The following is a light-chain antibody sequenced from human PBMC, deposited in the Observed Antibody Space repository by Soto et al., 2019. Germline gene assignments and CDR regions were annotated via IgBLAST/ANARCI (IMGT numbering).Light chain of an antibody. CDR3: TSYTTTPTWV. V-gene: IGLV2-14*01. J-gene: IGLJ3*02. CDR2: EVS. Sequence: QSVLTQPASVSGSPGQSITISCTGTSSDVGASNYVSWYQQHPGKAPKLMISEVSNRPSGVSNRFSGSKSGNTASLTISGLQAEDEADYYCTSYTTTPTWVFGGGTKRTVL. CDR1: SSDVGASNY.